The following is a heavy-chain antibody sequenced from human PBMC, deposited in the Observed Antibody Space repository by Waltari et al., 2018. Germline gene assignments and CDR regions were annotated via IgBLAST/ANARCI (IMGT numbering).Heavy chain of an antibody. D-gene: IGHD3-22*01. CDR3: GRGYNDRRLDY. CDR1: GFTFSNYW. Sequence: EVQLVESGGGLVQPGGSLRLSCEVSGFTFSNYWMHWVRQVPGKGLVWVSRIKHDGTGTIYADSVQGRLTISRDNGKNTLYLQMNSLRGEDTAVYFCGRGYNDRRLDYWGQGTLVTVSS. J-gene: IGHJ4*02. CDR2: IKHDGTGT. V-gene: IGHV3-74*01.